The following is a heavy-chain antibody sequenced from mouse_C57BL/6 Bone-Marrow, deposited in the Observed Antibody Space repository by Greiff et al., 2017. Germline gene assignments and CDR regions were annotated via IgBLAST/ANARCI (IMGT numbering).Heavy chain of an antibody. Sequence: QVQLQQPGAELVKPGASVKLSCKASGYTFTSYWMHWVKQRPGQGLEWIGMIHPNSGSTNYNEKFKGKATLTVDKSSSTAYMQLSSLTSEDSAVYYCAIYYGSSYWYFDVWGTGTTVTVSS. CDR2: IHPNSGST. CDR1: GYTFTSYW. CDR3: AIYYGSSYWYFDV. V-gene: IGHV1-64*01. D-gene: IGHD1-1*01. J-gene: IGHJ1*03.